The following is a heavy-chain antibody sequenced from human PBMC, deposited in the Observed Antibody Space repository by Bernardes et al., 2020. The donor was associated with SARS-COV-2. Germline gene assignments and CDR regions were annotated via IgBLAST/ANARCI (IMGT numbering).Heavy chain of an antibody. CDR2: IYWDDDK. J-gene: IGHJ4*02. V-gene: IGHV2-5*02. D-gene: IGHD6-19*01. CDR3: AHRPSGWNRGLFDY. CDR1: GFSLSTSGVG. Sequence: SGPTLVKPTQTLTLTCTFSGFSLSTSGVGVGWIRQPPGKALEWLALIYWDDDKRYSPSLKSRLTITKDTSKNQVVLTMTNMDPVDTATYYCAHRPSGWNRGLFDYWGQGTLVTVSS.